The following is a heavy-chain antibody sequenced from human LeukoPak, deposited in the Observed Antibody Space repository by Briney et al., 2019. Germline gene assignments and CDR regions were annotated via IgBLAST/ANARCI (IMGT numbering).Heavy chain of an antibody. CDR2: INPISGGT. Sequence: GASVKVSCKASGYTITDYYIHWVRQAPGQGLEWMGWINPISGGTNYAQKFQGRVTMTSDTSISTAYMELSRLRSDDTALYYCTRGSYYDSSGYSGVRLFDYWGQGTPVTVPS. CDR3: TRGSYYDSSGYSGVRLFDY. D-gene: IGHD3-22*01. V-gene: IGHV1-2*02. J-gene: IGHJ4*02. CDR1: GYTITDYY.